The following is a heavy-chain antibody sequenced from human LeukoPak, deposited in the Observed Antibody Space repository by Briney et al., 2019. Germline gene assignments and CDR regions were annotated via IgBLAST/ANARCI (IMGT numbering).Heavy chain of an antibody. J-gene: IGHJ6*03. CDR3: ARRRDYMDV. CDR1: GFTLSDFY. Sequence: PGWSLRLSCAASGFTLSDFYMTWIRQAPGKGLEWVSYISDSGSMIYYADSVKGRFTISRDNAKNSLSLQMNSLRAEDTAVYYCARRRDYMDVWGKGTTVTVS. CDR2: ISDSGSMI. V-gene: IGHV3-11*04.